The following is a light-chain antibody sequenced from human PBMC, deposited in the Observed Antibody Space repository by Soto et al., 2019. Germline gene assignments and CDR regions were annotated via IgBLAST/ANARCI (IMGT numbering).Light chain of an antibody. J-gene: IGKJ2*01. V-gene: IGKV1-39*01. CDR1: QSISSY. CDR3: QQANSFPYT. Sequence: DIQMTQSPSSLSASVGDRVTITCRASQSISSYLNWYQQKPGKAPNLLIYAASSLQSGVPPRFSGSGSGTDFTLTISSLQPEDFATYYCQQANSFPYTFGQGTKLEIK. CDR2: AAS.